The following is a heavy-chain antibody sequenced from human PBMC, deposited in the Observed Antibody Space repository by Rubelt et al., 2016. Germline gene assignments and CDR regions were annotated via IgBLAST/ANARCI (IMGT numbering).Heavy chain of an antibody. D-gene: IGHD3-22*01. CDR3: ARDHYYGSSGPTFDY. Sequence: QVQLVQSGAEVKKPGASVKVSCKASGYTFTAFAMHWVRHAPGQRLEWMGWISADNINTKYSQNFQGRVTITRDTSASTAYLELSSLTTEDTAVYYCARDHYYGSSGPTFDYWGQGTLLTVSS. J-gene: IGHJ4*02. V-gene: IGHV1-3*01. CDR2: ISADNINT. CDR1: GYTFTAFA.